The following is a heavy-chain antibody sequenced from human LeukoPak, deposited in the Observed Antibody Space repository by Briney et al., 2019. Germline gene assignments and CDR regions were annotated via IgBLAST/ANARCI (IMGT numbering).Heavy chain of an antibody. CDR1: GFIFNNYA. CDR3: ATRHEYSYPY. CDR2: IGGNGDTS. D-gene: IGHD5-18*01. Sequence: GGSLRLSCAASGFIFNNYAMHWVRQAPGKGQEYVSAIGGNGDTSYYADSVKGRFTISRDNSKNTVYLQMGSLRTEDMAVYYCATRHEYSYPYWGQGTLVTVSS. V-gene: IGHV3-64*02. J-gene: IGHJ4*02.